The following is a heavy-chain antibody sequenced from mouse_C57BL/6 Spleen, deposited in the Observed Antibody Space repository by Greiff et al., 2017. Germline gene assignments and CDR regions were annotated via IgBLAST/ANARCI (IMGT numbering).Heavy chain of an antibody. D-gene: IGHD1-1*01. CDR2: ISNGGGST. Sequence: DVQLVESGGGLVQPGGSLKLSCAASGFTFSDYYMYWVRQTPEKRLEWVAYISNGGGSTYYPDTVKGRFTISRDNAKNTLYLQMSRLKSEDTAMDYWARHYGSSYDAMDYWGQGTSVTVSS. V-gene: IGHV5-12*01. CDR3: ARHYGSSYDAMDY. CDR1: GFTFSDYY. J-gene: IGHJ4*01.